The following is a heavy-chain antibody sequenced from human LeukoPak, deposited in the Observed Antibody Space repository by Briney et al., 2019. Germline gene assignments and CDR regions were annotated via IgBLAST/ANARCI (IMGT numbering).Heavy chain of an antibody. D-gene: IGHD3-9*01. Sequence: GGSLRLSCAASGFTFSSYWMSWVRQAPGKGLEWVANIKQDGSEKYYVDSVKGRFTISRDNAKNSLYLQMNSLRAEDTAVYYCARERLGAYYDILTGYHTGYYYYYMDVWGKGTTVTVSS. CDR2: IKQDGSEK. CDR3: ARERLGAYYDILTGYHTGYYYYYMDV. V-gene: IGHV3-7*01. CDR1: GFTFSSYW. J-gene: IGHJ6*03.